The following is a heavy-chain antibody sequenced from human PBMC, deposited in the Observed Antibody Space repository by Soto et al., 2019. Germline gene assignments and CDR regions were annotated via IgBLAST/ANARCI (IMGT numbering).Heavy chain of an antibody. V-gene: IGHV4-31*03. Sequence: QVQLQESGPGLVKPSQTLSLTCTVSGGSISSGGYYWSWIRQHPGKGLEWIGYIDYSGSTYYNPSLKSRVTISVDTSKNQFSLKLSSVTAADTAVYYCARDQGVDTAMVPPFSFDYWGQGTLVTVSS. CDR1: GGSISSGGYY. D-gene: IGHD5-18*01. CDR2: IDYSGST. CDR3: ARDQGVDTAMVPPFSFDY. J-gene: IGHJ4*02.